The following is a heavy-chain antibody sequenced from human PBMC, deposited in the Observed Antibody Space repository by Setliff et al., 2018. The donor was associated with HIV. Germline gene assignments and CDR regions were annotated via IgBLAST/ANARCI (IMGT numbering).Heavy chain of an antibody. D-gene: IGHD2-15*01. CDR2: IYDRGGN. V-gene: IGHV4-59*01. CDR3: ARADCSGGSCYSPGY. CDR1: GGSISSYY. Sequence: SETLSLTCTVSGGSISSYYWSWIRQPPEKGLEWIGYIYDRGGNNYNPSLKSRVTISLDTSKNQFSLKLNSVTAADTAVYYCARADCSGGSCYSPGYWGQGTLVTVSS. J-gene: IGHJ4*02.